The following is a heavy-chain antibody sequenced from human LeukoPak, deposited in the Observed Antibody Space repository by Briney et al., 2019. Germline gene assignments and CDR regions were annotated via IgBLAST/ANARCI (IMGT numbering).Heavy chain of an antibody. J-gene: IGHJ4*02. V-gene: IGHV3-30*02. CDR3: AKVPYYDSSGYYDY. CDR1: GFAFSSYA. Sequence: GGSLRLSCAASGFAFSSYAMSWVRQAPGKGLEWVAFIRYDGSNKYYADSVKGRFTISRDNSKNTLYLQMNSLRAEDTAVYYCAKVPYYDSSGYYDYWGQGTLVTVSS. D-gene: IGHD3-22*01. CDR2: IRYDGSNK.